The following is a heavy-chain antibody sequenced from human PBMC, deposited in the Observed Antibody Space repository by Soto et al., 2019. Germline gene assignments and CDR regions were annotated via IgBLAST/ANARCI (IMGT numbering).Heavy chain of an antibody. D-gene: IGHD2-15*01. Sequence: EVQLVESGGGLVQPGGSLRLSCAASGFTFSNYWMYWVRQAPGKGLVWVSRINSDGSVSSYADSVKGRLTISRDNVKNTLCLQMYSLTAEDTAVYYCARGDCVGGTCYSLAGSFYYYTDVWGKGTTVTVFS. CDR3: ARGDCVGGTCYSLAGSFYYYTDV. J-gene: IGHJ6*03. CDR1: GFTFSNYW. V-gene: IGHV3-74*01. CDR2: INSDGSVS.